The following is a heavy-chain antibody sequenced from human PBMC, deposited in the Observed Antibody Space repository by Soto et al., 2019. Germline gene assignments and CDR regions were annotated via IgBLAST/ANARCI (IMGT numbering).Heavy chain of an antibody. CDR1: GGSFSGYY. CDR3: ASGRMMITSPRFDA. Sequence: QVQLQQWGAGLLKPSETLSLTCAVYGGSFSGYYWSWIRQPPGKGLEWIGEINHSGSTNYSPSLKSRVTSSVDSSKNQFSLKLSSVTAADTAVYYCASGRMMITSPRFDAWGQGTLVTVSS. V-gene: IGHV4-34*01. D-gene: IGHD3-16*01. J-gene: IGHJ5*02. CDR2: INHSGST.